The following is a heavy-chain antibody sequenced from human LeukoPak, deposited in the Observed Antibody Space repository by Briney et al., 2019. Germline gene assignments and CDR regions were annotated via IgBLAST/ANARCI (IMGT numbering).Heavy chain of an antibody. J-gene: IGHJ4*02. Sequence: SETLSLTCTVSGGSISSYYWSWIRQPAGKGLEWIGRIYTSGSTNYNPSLKSRVTVSVDTSKNQFSLKLSSVTAADTAVYYCARDSNSSPSDYFDYWCQGTLVTVSS. V-gene: IGHV4-4*07. CDR3: ARDSNSSPSDYFDY. D-gene: IGHD3-22*01. CDR1: GGSISSYY. CDR2: IYTSGST.